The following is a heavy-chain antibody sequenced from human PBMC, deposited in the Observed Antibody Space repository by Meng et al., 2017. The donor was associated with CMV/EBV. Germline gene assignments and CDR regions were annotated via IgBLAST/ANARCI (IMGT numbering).Heavy chain of an antibody. D-gene: IGHD3-22*01. CDR2: ITPSGGT. CDR1: GGSMSGHH. Sequence: LPCIVSGGSMSGHHWGWIRQPAGKGLEWLGRITPSGGTDYNPSLKSRVTVSIDTSKNQFSLILSSVTAADTAVYYCARESSGFPLDYWGQGTLVTVSS. CDR3: ARESSGFPLDY. V-gene: IGHV4-4*07. J-gene: IGHJ4*02.